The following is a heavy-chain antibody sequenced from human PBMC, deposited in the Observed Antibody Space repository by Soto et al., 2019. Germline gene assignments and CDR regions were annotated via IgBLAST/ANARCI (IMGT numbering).Heavy chain of an antibody. D-gene: IGHD2-2*01. V-gene: IGHV1-69*13. Sequence: SVKVSCKASGGTFSSYAISWVRQAPGQGLEWMGGIIPIFGTANYAQKFQGRVTITADESTSTAYMELSSLRSEDTAVYYCARDTIVRPAARNYYYYSGMDVWGQGTTVTVYS. J-gene: IGHJ6*02. CDR3: ARDTIVRPAARNYYYYSGMDV. CDR2: IIPIFGTA. CDR1: GGTFSSYA.